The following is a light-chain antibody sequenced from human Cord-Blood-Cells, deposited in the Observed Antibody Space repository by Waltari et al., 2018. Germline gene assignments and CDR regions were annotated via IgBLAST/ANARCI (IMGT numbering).Light chain of an antibody. V-gene: IGKV3-15*01. CDR2: GAA. Sequence: EIVMTQSPATLSVSPGERATLSCRASQRGSSNLAWDQNKPGQAPRLLIEGAATRATGIPARFSGSGSGTEFTLTISSLQSEEFAVYYCQQYSNWPRTFGQGTKLEIK. CDR3: QQYSNWPRT. CDR1: QRGSSN. J-gene: IGKJ2*01.